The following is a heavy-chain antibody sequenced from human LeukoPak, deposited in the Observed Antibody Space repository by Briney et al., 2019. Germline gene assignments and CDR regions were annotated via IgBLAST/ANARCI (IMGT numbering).Heavy chain of an antibody. CDR3: VREREGSNSEH. Sequence: GGSLRLSCAASGFTVSNNRLSWVRQPPGMGLEWVSTIYSDGNTYYPDSVKGRFTISRDGSKNTLYLQLNSLRTEDTAIYYCVREREGSNSEHWGQGTLVTVSS. D-gene: IGHD1-26*01. CDR1: GFTVSNNR. CDR2: IYSDGNT. V-gene: IGHV3-53*01. J-gene: IGHJ1*01.